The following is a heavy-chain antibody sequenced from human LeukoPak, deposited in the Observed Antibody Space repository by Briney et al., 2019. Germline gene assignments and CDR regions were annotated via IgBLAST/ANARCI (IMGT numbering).Heavy chain of an antibody. CDR1: GFTFSSYA. CDR2: ISGSGGST. V-gene: IGHV3-23*01. Sequence: PGGSLRLSCAASGFTFSSYAMSRVRQAPGKGLEWVSAISGSGGSTYYADSVKGRFTISRDSSKNTLFLQMNSLRAEDTAVYYCAKDGYYCSGGTCSNDYWGQGTLVTVSS. CDR3: AKDGYYCSGGTCSNDY. D-gene: IGHD2-15*01. J-gene: IGHJ4*02.